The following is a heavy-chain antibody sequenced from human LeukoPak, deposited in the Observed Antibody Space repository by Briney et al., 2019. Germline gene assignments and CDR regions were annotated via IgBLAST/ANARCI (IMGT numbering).Heavy chain of an antibody. V-gene: IGHV4-39*07. Sequence: PSETLSLTCTVSGGSVSDINYFWGWIRQPPGKGLEWIGSIYYSGDTYYNPSLKSRVTISVDTSKNQFSLKLSSVTAADTAVYYCARDRRGYSVYYYYGMDVWGQGTTVTVSS. J-gene: IGHJ6*02. CDR1: GGSVSDINYF. D-gene: IGHD5-18*01. CDR3: ARDRRGYSVYYYYGMDV. CDR2: IYYSGDT.